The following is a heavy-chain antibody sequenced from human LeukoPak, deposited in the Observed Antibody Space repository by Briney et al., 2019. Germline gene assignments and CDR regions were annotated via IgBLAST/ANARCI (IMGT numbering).Heavy chain of an antibody. Sequence: PGGSLRLSCAASGFTFSSYAMSWVRQAPGKGLEWVSAISGSGGSTYYADSVKGRFTISRDNSKNTLYLQMNSLRAEDTAVYYCAKVGPQGDYDGGALDYRGQGTLVTVSS. J-gene: IGHJ4*02. CDR3: AKVGPQGDYDGGALDY. CDR1: GFTFSSYA. V-gene: IGHV3-23*01. CDR2: ISGSGGST. D-gene: IGHD4-17*01.